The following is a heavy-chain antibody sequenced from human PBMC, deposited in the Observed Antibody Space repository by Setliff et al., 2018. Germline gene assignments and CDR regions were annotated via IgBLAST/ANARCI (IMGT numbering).Heavy chain of an antibody. Sequence: SETLSLTCTVSSYSITSGYFWAWIRQPPGKGLEWIGNIHHSGNTKINPSLRSRITLSVDASKNQFSLKLNSVTAADTAVYFCARDGLRAGDAFDFWGQGTMVTVSS. V-gene: IGHV4-38-2*02. J-gene: IGHJ3*01. CDR1: SYSITSGYF. CDR2: IHHSGNT. CDR3: ARDGLRAGDAFDF.